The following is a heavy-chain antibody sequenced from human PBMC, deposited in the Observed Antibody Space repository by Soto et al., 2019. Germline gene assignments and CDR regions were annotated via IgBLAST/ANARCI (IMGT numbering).Heavy chain of an antibody. Sequence: ESGGGVVQPGRSLRLSCAASGFTFSSYAMHWVRQAPGKGLEWVAVISYDGSNKYYADSVKGRFTISRDNSKNTQYLQMNSLRAEDTAVYYCARGPSSLTRFDYWGQGTLVTVAS. CDR1: GFTFSSYA. V-gene: IGHV3-30-3*01. CDR3: ARGPSSLTRFDY. J-gene: IGHJ4*02. CDR2: ISYDGSNK. D-gene: IGHD2-2*01.